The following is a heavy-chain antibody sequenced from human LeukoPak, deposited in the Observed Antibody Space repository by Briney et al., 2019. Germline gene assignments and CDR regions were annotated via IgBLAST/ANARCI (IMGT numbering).Heavy chain of an antibody. V-gene: IGHV4-39*07. J-gene: IGHJ6*03. CDR3: ARIDYYDSSGYYLGHYYYCMDV. D-gene: IGHD3-22*01. CDR2: IYYSGST. CDR1: GGSISSSSYY. Sequence: PSETLSLTCTVSGGSISSSSYYWGWIRQPPGKGLEWIGSIYYSGSTYYNPSLKSRVTISVDTSKNQFSLKLSSVTAADTAVYYCARIDYYDSSGYYLGHYYYCMDVWGKGTTVTVSS.